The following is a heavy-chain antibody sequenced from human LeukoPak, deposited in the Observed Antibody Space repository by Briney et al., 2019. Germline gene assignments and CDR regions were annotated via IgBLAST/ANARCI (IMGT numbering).Heavy chain of an antibody. CDR2: ISAYNGNT. CDR3: GRNWGRGIGGSVFDT. V-gene: IGHV1-18*01. CDR1: GYTFTSYG. D-gene: IGHD3-16*01. J-gene: IGHJ3*02. Sequence: GASVKVSCKASGYTFTSYGISWVRQAPGQGLEWMGWISAYNGNTNYAQKLQGRVTMTTDTSTSTAYMELRSLRSDDTAVYYCGRNWGRGIGGSVFDTGGKGKRVTVS.